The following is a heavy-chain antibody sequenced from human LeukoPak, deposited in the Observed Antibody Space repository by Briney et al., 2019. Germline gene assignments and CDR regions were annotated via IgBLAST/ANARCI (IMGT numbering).Heavy chain of an antibody. CDR3: ARGTIVVVVAAPDTYYFDY. V-gene: IGHV1-69*05. Sequence: SVKVSCKASGGTFSSYAISWVRQAPGQGLEWMGGIIPIFGTANYAQKFQGRVTITTDEFTSTAYMELSSLRSEDTAVYYCARGTIVVVVAAPDTYYFDYWGQGTLVTVSS. D-gene: IGHD2-15*01. CDR1: GGTFSSYA. CDR2: IIPIFGTA. J-gene: IGHJ4*02.